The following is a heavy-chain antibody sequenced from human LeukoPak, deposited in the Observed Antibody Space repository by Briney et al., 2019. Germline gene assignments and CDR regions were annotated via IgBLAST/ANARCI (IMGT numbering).Heavy chain of an antibody. V-gene: IGHV3-11*01. CDR1: GFTFSDYY. CDR2: ISSSGSTI. Sequence: GGSLRLSCAASGFTFSDYYMSWIRQAPGKGLEWVSYISSSGSTIYYTDSVKGRFTISRDNAKDSLYLQMNSLRAEDTAVYYCARDPGSGYEEHFDYWGQGTLVTVSS. CDR3: ARDPGSGYEEHFDY. D-gene: IGHD5-12*01. J-gene: IGHJ4*02.